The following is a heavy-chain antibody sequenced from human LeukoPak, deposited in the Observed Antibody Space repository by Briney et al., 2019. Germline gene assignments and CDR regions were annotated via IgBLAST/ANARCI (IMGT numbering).Heavy chain of an antibody. CDR1: GGSISSYY. V-gene: IGHV4-4*07. CDR3: ARSAVIHYYYGSGSYYDYYYMDV. J-gene: IGHJ6*03. D-gene: IGHD3-10*01. Sequence: SETLSLTCTVSGGSISSYYWSWIRQPAGKGLEWIGRIYTSGSTNYNPSLKSRVTMSVDTSKSQFSLKLSSVTAAGTAVYYCARSAVIHYYYGSGSYYDYYYMDVWGKGTTVTVSS. CDR2: IYTSGST.